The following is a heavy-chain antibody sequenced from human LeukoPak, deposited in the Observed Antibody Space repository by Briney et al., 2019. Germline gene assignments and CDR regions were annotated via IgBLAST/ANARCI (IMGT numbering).Heavy chain of an antibody. CDR1: GGSISSSSYY. J-gene: IGHJ6*02. V-gene: IGHV4-39*07. CDR2: IYYSGST. D-gene: IGHD3-9*01. CDR3: AREGANAVLRYFDPRAGHYYGMDV. Sequence: PSETLSLTCTVSGGSISSSSYYWGWIRQPPGKGLEWIGSIYYSGSTYYNPSLKSRVTISVDTSKNQFSLKLSSVTAADTAVYYCAREGANAVLRYFDPRAGHYYGMDVWGQGTTVTVSS.